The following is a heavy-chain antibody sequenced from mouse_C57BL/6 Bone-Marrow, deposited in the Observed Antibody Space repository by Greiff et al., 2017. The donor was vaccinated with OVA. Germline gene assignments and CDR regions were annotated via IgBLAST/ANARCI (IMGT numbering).Heavy chain of an antibody. V-gene: IGHV1-19*01. J-gene: IGHJ1*03. Sequence: VQLQQSGPVLVKPGASVKMSCKASGYTFTDYYMNWVKQSHGKSLEWIGVINPYNGGTSYNQKFKGKATLTVDKSSSTAYMELNSLTSEDSAVYYCARKGVYDGYYVDWYFDVWGTGTTVTVSS. CDR1: GYTFTDYY. CDR3: ARKGVYDGYYVDWYFDV. CDR2: INPYNGGT. D-gene: IGHD2-3*01.